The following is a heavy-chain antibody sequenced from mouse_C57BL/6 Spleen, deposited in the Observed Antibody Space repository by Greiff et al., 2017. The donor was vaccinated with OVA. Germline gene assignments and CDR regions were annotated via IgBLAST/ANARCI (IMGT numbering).Heavy chain of an antibody. CDR2: IDPSDSYT. V-gene: IGHV1-69*01. CDR3: TYGKGGPWFAY. CDR1: GYTFTSYW. Sequence: QVQLLQPGAEFVMPGASVKLSCKASGYTFTSYWMPWVKQSPGQGLEWIGEIDPSDSYTNYNRKFKGKSTLAVDKSSSTTYMQFSSLTSEDSAVYDCTYGKGGPWFAYWGQGTLVTVSA. J-gene: IGHJ3*01. D-gene: IGHD2-1*01.